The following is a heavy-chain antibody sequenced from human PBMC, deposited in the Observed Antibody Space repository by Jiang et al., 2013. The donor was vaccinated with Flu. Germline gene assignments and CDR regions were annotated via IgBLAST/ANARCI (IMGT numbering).Heavy chain of an antibody. J-gene: IGHJ2*01. Sequence: GAEVKKPGASVKVSCKASGYTFTSYYMHWVRQAPGQGLEWMGRIIPILGIANYAQKFQGRVTITADKSTSTAYMELSSLRSEDTAVYYCARGLGHIVWDQHLWYFDLWGRGTLVTVSS. CDR2: IIPILGIA. CDR1: GYTFTSYY. D-gene: IGHD2-21*01. V-gene: IGHV1-69*04. CDR3: ARGLGHIVWDQHLWYFDL.